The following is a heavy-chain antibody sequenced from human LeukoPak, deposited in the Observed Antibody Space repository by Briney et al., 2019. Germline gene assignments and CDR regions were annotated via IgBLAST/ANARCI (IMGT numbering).Heavy chain of an antibody. J-gene: IGHJ6*03. CDR2: ISSSGSTI. CDR3: ARRSVVATITGYYYYMDV. CDR1: GFTFSDYY. V-gene: IGHV3-11*04. Sequence: KPGGSLRLSCAASGFTFSDYYMSWIRQAPGKGLEWVSYISSSGSTIYYADSVKGRFTISRDNAKNSLYLQMNSLRAEDTAVYYCARRSVVATITGYYYYMDVWGKGATVTVSS. D-gene: IGHD5-12*01.